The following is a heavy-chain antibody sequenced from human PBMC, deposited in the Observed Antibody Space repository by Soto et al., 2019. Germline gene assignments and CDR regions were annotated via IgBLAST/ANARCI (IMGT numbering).Heavy chain of an antibody. J-gene: IGHJ4*02. D-gene: IGHD6-19*01. Sequence: EVQMLESGGGLVQPGGSLRLSCAASGFTFSSYAMSWVRQAPGKGLEWVSGIGGGGASIYYADSVKGRFTISRDNSKNTLYLQMNSLRAEDTAVYYCAKMWAYNSAAGGQGGYWGQGNLVTVSS. CDR1: GFTFSSYA. CDR2: IGGGGASI. CDR3: AKMWAYNSAAGGQGGY. V-gene: IGHV3-23*01.